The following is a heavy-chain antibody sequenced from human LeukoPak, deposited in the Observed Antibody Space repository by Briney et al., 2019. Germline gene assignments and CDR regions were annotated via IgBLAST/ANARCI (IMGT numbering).Heavy chain of an antibody. V-gene: IGHV3-11*01. CDR3: ARERVGATPAGYYYYGMDD. D-gene: IGHD1-26*01. CDR2: ISSSGSTI. Sequence: GGSLRLSCAASGFTFSDYYMSWIRQAPGKGLEWVSYISSSGSTIYYADSVKGRFTISRDNAKNSLYLQMNSLRAEDTAVYYCARERVGATPAGYYYYGMDDWGQGTTVTVSS. CDR1: GFTFSDYY. J-gene: IGHJ6*02.